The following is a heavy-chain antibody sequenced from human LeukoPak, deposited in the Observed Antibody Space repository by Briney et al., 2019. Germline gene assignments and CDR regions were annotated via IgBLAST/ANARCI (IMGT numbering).Heavy chain of an antibody. D-gene: IGHD5-12*01. CDR3: AKDGDIVATNYYYYYMDV. V-gene: IGHV3-33*06. J-gene: IGHJ6*03. CDR1: GFTFSSYG. CDR2: IWYDGSNK. Sequence: GGSLRLSCAASGFTFSSYGMHWVRQAPGKGLEWVAVIWYDGSNKYYADSAKGRFTISRDNSKNTLYLQMNSLRAEDTAVYYCAKDGDIVATNYYYYYMDVWGKGTTVTVSS.